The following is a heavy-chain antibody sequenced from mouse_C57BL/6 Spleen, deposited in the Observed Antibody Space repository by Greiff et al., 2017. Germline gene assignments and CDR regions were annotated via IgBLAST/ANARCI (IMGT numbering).Heavy chain of an antibody. V-gene: IGHV5-17*01. Sequence: EVKLVESGGGLVKPGGSLKLSCAASGFTFSDYGMHWVRQAPEKGLEWVAYISSGSSTIYYADTVKGRFTISRDNAKNTLFLQMTSLRSEDTAMXYCARPPIYYDYDEYFDVWGTGTTVTVSS. CDR1: GFTFSDYG. CDR3: ARPPIYYDYDEYFDV. D-gene: IGHD2-4*01. J-gene: IGHJ1*03. CDR2: ISSGSSTI.